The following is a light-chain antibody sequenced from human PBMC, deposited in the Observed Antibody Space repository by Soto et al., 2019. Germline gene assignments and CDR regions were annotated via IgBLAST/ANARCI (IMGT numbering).Light chain of an antibody. Sequence: QSALTQPPSASGSPGQSVPISCTGTSSDVGAYIFVSWYQQHPGKAPKLMVYDVNRRPPGVPDRFFGSKSGNTASLTVSGLQAEDEADYYCVSFAGGTYVFGTGTKVTVL. V-gene: IGLV2-8*01. CDR3: VSFAGGTYV. CDR1: SSDVGAYIF. J-gene: IGLJ1*01. CDR2: DVN.